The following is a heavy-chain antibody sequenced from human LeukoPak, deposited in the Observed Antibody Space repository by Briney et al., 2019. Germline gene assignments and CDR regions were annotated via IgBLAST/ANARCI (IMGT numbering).Heavy chain of an antibody. CDR3: ARVDPDSSSTLEVFDY. Sequence: SETLSLTCTVSGGSISSYYWSWIRQPPGKGLEWMGYIYYSGSTNNNPSLKSRVTISVDTSKNQFSLKLSSVTAADSAVYYCARVDPDSSSTLEVFDYWGQGTLVTVSS. D-gene: IGHD6-6*01. CDR2: IYYSGST. CDR1: GGSISSYY. J-gene: IGHJ4*02. V-gene: IGHV4-59*01.